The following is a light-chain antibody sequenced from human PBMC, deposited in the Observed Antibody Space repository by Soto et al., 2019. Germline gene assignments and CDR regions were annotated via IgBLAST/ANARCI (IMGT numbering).Light chain of an antibody. J-gene: IGKJ1*01. CDR1: QNVETN. Sequence: IVMTQSPSTLSVSPGERATLSSRASQNVETNLAWYQQRPGQAPRLLIYAASTRAAGVPARFSGSGSGTDFALTITSLQSEDFAIYYGQQFNNWPRTFGQGTKVDIK. CDR2: AAS. V-gene: IGKV3-15*01. CDR3: QQFNNWPRT.